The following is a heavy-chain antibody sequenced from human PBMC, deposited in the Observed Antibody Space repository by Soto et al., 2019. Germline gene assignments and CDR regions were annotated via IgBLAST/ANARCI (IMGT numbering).Heavy chain of an antibody. CDR2: IKHSGST. V-gene: IGHV4-34*01. Sequence: QVQLQQWGAGLLKPSETLSLTCAVYGGSFSNYYWTWIRQPPGKGLEWIGEIKHSGSTKYNPSLMSRVTVSVNTSENQFSRNLRSVTAADTAVYYCARGRRTYYGSGDYYYCYMDVWGKGTTVTVS. CDR3: ARGRRTYYGSGDYYYCYMDV. J-gene: IGHJ6*03. CDR1: GGSFSNYY. D-gene: IGHD3-10*01.